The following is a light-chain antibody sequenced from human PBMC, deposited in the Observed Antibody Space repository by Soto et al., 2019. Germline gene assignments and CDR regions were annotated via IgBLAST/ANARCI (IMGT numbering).Light chain of an antibody. CDR1: QSLAYSDGNTY. CDR2: TVS. V-gene: IGKV2-30*01. Sequence: DVVMTQSPLSLPVTLGQPASISCKSSQSLAYSDGNTYLNWFQQRPGQSPRRLIYTVSNRDSGVPDRFSGSGSVTDFTLKISRVEAEYVGVYYCMQGTHWPYTFGQETKLEIK. CDR3: MQGTHWPYT. J-gene: IGKJ2*01.